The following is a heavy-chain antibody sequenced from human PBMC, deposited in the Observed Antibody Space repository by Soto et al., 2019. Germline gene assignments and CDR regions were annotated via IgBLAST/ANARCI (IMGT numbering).Heavy chain of an antibody. CDR3: AGARSYDWFDP. CDR2: ISAYNGNT. CDR1: GYTFTSYG. J-gene: IGHJ5*02. Sequence: QVPLVQSGAEVKKPGASVKVSCKASGYTFTSYGISWVRQAPGQGLEWMGWISAYNGNTNYAQKLQGRVTMTTDTSTSAAYMGLRSLRSDDRAVYYCAGARSYDWFDPWGQGTLVTVSS. D-gene: IGHD2-8*01. V-gene: IGHV1-18*01.